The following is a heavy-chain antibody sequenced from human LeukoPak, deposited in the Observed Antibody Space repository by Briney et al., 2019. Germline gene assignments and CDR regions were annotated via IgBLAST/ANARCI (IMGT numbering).Heavy chain of an antibody. CDR2: ISGSGGST. CDR3: AKYGVFGDTPRGHFDY. CDR1: GFTFSGYA. J-gene: IGHJ4*02. D-gene: IGHD3-10*02. Sequence: PGGSLRLSCAAFGFTFSGYAMTWVRQAPGKGLEWVSAISGSGGSTYYADSVKGRFTISRGNSKNTLYLQMNSLRAEDTAVYYCAKYGVFGDTPRGHFDYWGQGTLVTVPS. V-gene: IGHV3-23*01.